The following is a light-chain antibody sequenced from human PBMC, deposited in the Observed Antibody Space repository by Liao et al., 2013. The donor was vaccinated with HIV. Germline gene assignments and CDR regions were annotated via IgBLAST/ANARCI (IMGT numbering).Light chain of an antibody. J-gene: IGLJ3*02. Sequence: SYELTQTPSVSVSPGQTARIACSGDKLGNKYACWYQVKPGQSPVLVVYQDTKRPSGIPERFSASNSGNTATLTVSGTQAMDEADYYCQAWDSGAVVFGGGTKLTVL. CDR1: KLGNKY. CDR2: QDT. CDR3: QAWDSGAVV. V-gene: IGLV3-1*01.